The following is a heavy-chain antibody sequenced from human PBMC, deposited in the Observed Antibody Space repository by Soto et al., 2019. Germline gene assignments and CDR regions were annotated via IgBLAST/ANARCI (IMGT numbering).Heavy chain of an antibody. D-gene: IGHD3-9*01. CDR1: GNSFTGYY. J-gene: IGHJ6*02. Sequence: QMQLVQSGAEVKKPGASVKVSCKAPGNSFTGYYIHWVRQAPGQGLEWMGWINCKSGGTNYGQKFQGRVTMTRDTSIGTGYMELTRLTSDDTALYYCASELEPTQYFNFGMDVWGQGTTVTVS. CDR2: INCKSGGT. CDR3: ASELEPTQYFNFGMDV. V-gene: IGHV1-2*02.